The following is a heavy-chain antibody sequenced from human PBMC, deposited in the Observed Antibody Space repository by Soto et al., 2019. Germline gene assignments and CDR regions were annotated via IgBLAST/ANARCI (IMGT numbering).Heavy chain of an antibody. J-gene: IGHJ5*02. CDR2: IIPILGIA. V-gene: IGHV1-69*02. CDR3: ARGPKDTNYYVSARLAP. Sequence: SVELSSKARRGTHSSYTIRWVRQDPGQGLEWMGRIIPILGIANYAQKFQGRVTITADKSTSTAYMELSSLRSEDTAVYYCARGPKDTNYYVSARLAPWGKGTLVTVSS. D-gene: IGHD3-10*01. CDR1: RGTHSSYT.